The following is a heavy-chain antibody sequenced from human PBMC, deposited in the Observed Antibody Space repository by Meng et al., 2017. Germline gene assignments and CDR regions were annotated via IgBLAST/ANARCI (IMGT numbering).Heavy chain of an antibody. CDR1: GGTFSSYA. J-gene: IGHJ3*02. CDR3: ARVSEEVVPSDDAFDI. Sequence: SVKVSCKASGGTFSSYAISWVRQAPGQGLEWMGGITPIFGTANYAQKFQGRVTITADKSTSTAYMELSSLRSEDTAVYYCARVSEEVVPSDDAFDIWGQGTMVTVSS. D-gene: IGHD3-22*01. CDR2: ITPIFGTA. V-gene: IGHV1-69*06.